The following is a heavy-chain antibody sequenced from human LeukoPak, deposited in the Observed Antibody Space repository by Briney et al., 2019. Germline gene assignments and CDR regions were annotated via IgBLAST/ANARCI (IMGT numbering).Heavy chain of an antibody. CDR2: ISSSSSTI. J-gene: IGHJ4*02. CDR3: AREPYSYGFDY. D-gene: IGHD5-18*01. V-gene: IGHV3-48*01. CDR1: GFTFSSYS. Sequence: GGTLRLSCAASGFTFSSYSMNWVRQAPGKGLEWVSYISSSSSTIYYADSVKGRFTISRDNAKNSLYLQMNSLRAEDTAVYYCAREPYSYGFDYWGQGTLVTVSS.